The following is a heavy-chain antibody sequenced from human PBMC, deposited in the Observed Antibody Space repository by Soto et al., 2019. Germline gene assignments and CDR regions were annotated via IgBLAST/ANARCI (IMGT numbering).Heavy chain of an antibody. J-gene: IGHJ6*02. Sequence: QVQLVQSGAEVKKPGSSVKVSCKASGGTFSSYAISWVRQAPGQGLEWMGGIIPIFGTANYAQKFQGRVTITADESTSTAYMELSSLRSEDTAVYYCASWGYGDYQHGYYYGMDVWGQGTTVTVSS. CDR1: GGTFSSYA. CDR2: IIPIFGTA. CDR3: ASWGYGDYQHGYYYGMDV. V-gene: IGHV1-69*01. D-gene: IGHD4-17*01.